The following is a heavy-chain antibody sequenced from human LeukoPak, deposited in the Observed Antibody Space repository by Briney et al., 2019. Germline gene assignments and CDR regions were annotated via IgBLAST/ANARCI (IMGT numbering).Heavy chain of an antibody. J-gene: IGHJ4*02. D-gene: IGHD4-17*01. CDR2: IYSGGST. Sequence: GGSLRLSCAASGFTVSTNYMNWVRQAPGKGLEWASVIYSGGSTYYADSVKGRFTISRDNSKNTLYLQMNSLRADDTAVYYCARGLYADYAFDYWGQGTLVTVSS. V-gene: IGHV3-66*01. CDR3: ARGLYADYAFDY. CDR1: GFTVSTNY.